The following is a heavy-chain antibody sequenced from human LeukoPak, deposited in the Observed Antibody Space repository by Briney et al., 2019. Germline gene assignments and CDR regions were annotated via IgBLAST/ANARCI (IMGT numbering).Heavy chain of an antibody. J-gene: IGHJ4*02. Sequence: SETLSLTCTVSGGSISSYYWSWIRQPPGKGLEWIGYIYYSGSTNYNPSLKSRVTISVDTSKNQFSLKLSSVTAADTAVYYCAREAYLGYCSSTSCYVDYWGQGTLVTVSS. CDR1: GGSISSYY. V-gene: IGHV4-59*01. D-gene: IGHD2-2*01. CDR2: IYYSGST. CDR3: AREAYLGYCSSTSCYVDY.